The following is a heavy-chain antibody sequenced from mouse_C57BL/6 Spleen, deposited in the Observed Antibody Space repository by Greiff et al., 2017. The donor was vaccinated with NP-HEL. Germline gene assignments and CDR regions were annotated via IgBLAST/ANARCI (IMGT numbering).Heavy chain of an antibody. D-gene: IGHD2-5*01. CDR1: GYTFTSYW. CDR3: ARRSNYVDFDV. CDR2: IHPNSGST. V-gene: IGHV1-64*01. Sequence: VQLQQPGAELVKPGASVKLSCKASGYTFTSYWMHWVKQRPGQGLEWIGMIHPNSGSTNYNEKFKSKATLTVDKSSSTAYMQLSSLTSEDSAVYYCARRSNYVDFDVWGTGATVTVSS. J-gene: IGHJ1*03.